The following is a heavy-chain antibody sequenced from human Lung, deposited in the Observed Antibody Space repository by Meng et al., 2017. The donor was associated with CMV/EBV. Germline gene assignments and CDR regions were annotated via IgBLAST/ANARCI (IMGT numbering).Heavy chain of an antibody. CDR2: IRYDGNNR. Sequence: AASGFTVSSYGMHWVRQAPGKGLEWVAFIRYDGNNRKYVDSVKGRFAISRDNSKNTLYLQMNSLRPEDTAVYFCAKDNAGSIWYFDLWGRGTLVTVSS. J-gene: IGHJ2*01. V-gene: IGHV3-30*02. CDR1: GFTVSSYG. CDR3: AKDNAGSIWYFDL. D-gene: IGHD1-1*01.